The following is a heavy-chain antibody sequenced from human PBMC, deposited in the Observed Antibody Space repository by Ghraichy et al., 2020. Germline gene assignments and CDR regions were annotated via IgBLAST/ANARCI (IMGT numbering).Heavy chain of an antibody. CDR3: AKTIMITFGGLGMDV. J-gene: IGHJ6*02. V-gene: IGHV3-23*01. Sequence: GGSLRLSCAASGFTFSSYAMSWVRQAPGKGLEWVSAISGSGGSTYYADSVKGRFTISRDNSKNTLYLQMNSLRAEDTAVYYCAKTIMITFGGLGMDVWGQGTTVTVSS. CDR2: ISGSGGST. D-gene: IGHD3-16*01. CDR1: GFTFSSYA.